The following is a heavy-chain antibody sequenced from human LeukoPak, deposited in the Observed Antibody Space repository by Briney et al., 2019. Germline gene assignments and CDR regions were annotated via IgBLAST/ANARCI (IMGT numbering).Heavy chain of an antibody. CDR3: AKGSSGWEYYFDF. CDR1: GFTFSNYV. J-gene: IGHJ4*02. D-gene: IGHD6-19*01. V-gene: IGHV3-23*01. Sequence: GGSLRLSCAASGFTFSNYVMSWVRQAPGKGLEWVSGISGSGGSTYYADSVKGRFTISRDNSKNTLYLQMNSLRAEDTDVYYCAKGSSGWEYYFDFWGQGTLVTVSS. CDR2: ISGSGGST.